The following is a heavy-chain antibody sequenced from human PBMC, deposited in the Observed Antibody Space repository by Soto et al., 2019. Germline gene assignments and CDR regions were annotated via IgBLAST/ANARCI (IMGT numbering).Heavy chain of an antibody. Sequence: GASVNVSCKASGYTFTSYGISWVRQAPGQGLEWMGWISAYNGNTNYAQKLQGRVTMTTDTSTSTAYMELRSLRSDDTAVYYCARDLYGRRYDFWRGYYASWGQGTLVTASS. CDR2: ISAYNGNT. V-gene: IGHV1-18*01. D-gene: IGHD3-3*01. CDR1: GYTFTSYG. J-gene: IGHJ4*02. CDR3: ARDLYGRRYDFWRGYYAS.